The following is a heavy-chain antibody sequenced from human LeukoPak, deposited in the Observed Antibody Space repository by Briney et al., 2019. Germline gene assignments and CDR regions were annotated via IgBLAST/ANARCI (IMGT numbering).Heavy chain of an antibody. D-gene: IGHD3-3*01. CDR3: ARDKTIFGVVIPDMDV. CDR1: GYIFTSYG. CDR2: ISAYNGHT. V-gene: IGHV1-18*01. Sequence: ASVKVSCKASGYIFTSYGISWVRQAPGQGLEWMGWISAYNGHTRYVQKLQDRVTMTTDTSTSTAYMDLRSLRSDDTAVYYCARDKTIFGVVIPDMDVWGKGTTVTVSS. J-gene: IGHJ6*03.